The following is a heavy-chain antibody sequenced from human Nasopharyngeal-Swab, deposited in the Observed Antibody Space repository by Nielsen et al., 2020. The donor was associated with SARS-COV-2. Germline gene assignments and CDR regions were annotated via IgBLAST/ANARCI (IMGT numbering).Heavy chain of an antibody. D-gene: IGHD4-17*01. CDR3: ARARGAYGDYYYYYYTDV. V-gene: IGHV6-1*01. J-gene: IGHJ6*03. CDR1: GDSVSSSSAA. CDR2: AYYRSKWYN. Sequence: LRLSCAISGDSVSSSSAAWNWIRQSPSRGLEWLGRAYYRSKWYNDYAVSVKSRITINPDTSKNQFSLHLNSVTPEDTAVYYCARARGAYGDYYYYYYTDVWGKGTTVTVSS.